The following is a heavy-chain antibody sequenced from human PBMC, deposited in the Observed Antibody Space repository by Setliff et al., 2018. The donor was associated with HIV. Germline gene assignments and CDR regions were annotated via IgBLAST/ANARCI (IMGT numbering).Heavy chain of an antibody. V-gene: IGHV4-61*09. CDR1: GGSISSGSYY. CDR3: ARVFPLVTADDNRFDP. Sequence: SETLSLTCTVSGGSISSGSYYWSWIRQPAGKGLEWIGHVYSSGSTDYNPSLKSRVTISLDTSNNQFSLRLRSVTAADTAVFYCARVFPLVTADDNRFDPWGQGILVTVSS. J-gene: IGHJ5*02. CDR2: VYSSGST. D-gene: IGHD2-21*02.